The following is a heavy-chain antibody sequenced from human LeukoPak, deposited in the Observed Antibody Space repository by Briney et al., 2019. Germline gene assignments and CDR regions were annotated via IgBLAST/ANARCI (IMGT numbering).Heavy chain of an antibody. CDR1: GGSVDSSSYY. CDR3: ASSSGWSFDP. D-gene: IGHD6-19*01. Sequence: MPSETLSLTCTVSGGSVDSSSYYWGWIRQPPGKGLEWIGNIYYSGSTDYNPSLKSRVTISVETSKNQFSLKLSSVTAADTAVYYCASSSGWSFDPWGQGTLVTVSS. CDR2: IYYSGST. V-gene: IGHV4-39*07. J-gene: IGHJ5*02.